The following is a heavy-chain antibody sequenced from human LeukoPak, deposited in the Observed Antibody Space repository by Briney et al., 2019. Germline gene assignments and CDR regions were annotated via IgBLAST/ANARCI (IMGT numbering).Heavy chain of an antibody. Sequence: GASVKVSCKASGYTFTSYYMHRVRQAPGQGLEWVGIINPSGGSTSYAQKFQGRVTMTRDTSTSTVYMELSSLRSEDTAVYYCARDGSMVRGVIITPRRWFDPWGQGTLVTVSS. CDR1: GYTFTSYY. J-gene: IGHJ5*02. CDR2: INPSGGST. CDR3: ARDGSMVRGVIITPRRWFDP. D-gene: IGHD3-10*01. V-gene: IGHV1-46*01.